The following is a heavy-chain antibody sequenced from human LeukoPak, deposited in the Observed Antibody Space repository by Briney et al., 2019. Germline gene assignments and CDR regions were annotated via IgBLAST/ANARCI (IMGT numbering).Heavy chain of an antibody. Sequence: SETLSLTCAVYGGSFSGYYWSWIRQPPGKGLEWIGEINHSGSTNYNPSLKSRVTISVDTSKNQFSLKLSSATAADTAVYYCARAGYDYIWGSYRVNWFDPWGQGTLVTVSS. D-gene: IGHD3-16*02. J-gene: IGHJ5*02. CDR2: INHSGST. V-gene: IGHV4-34*01. CDR1: GGSFSGYY. CDR3: ARAGYDYIWGSYRVNWFDP.